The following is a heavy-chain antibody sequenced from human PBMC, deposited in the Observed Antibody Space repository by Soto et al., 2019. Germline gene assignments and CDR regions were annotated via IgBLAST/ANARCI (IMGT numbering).Heavy chain of an antibody. CDR2: INYTGTT. Sequence: SETLXLTCAVNGGSFSGYSWTWIRQAPGKGLDWIGEINYTGTTNYSPSLKSRVTLSVDTSKNQFSLELRSVSAADTAVYYCAREGGSGWYYYDYWGHGTLVTVSS. V-gene: IGHV4-34*01. J-gene: IGHJ4*01. CDR3: AREGGSGWYYYDY. CDR1: GGSFSGYS. D-gene: IGHD6-19*01.